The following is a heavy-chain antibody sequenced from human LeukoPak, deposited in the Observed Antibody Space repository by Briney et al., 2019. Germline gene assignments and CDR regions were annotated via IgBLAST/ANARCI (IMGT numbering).Heavy chain of an antibody. D-gene: IGHD3-16*01. J-gene: IGHJ4*02. Sequence: GRSLRLSCSACGFTFSDYDMTWVRQAPGKGLEWVSSISGLSSHIYYGDSVKGRFSISRDNAKNSLYLQMNSLGTDDTAVYFCGRAFPPLRTSSAGDLWGQGTLVTVSS. CDR2: ISGLSSHI. CDR3: GRAFPPLRTSSAGDL. CDR1: GFTFSDYD. V-gene: IGHV3-21*01.